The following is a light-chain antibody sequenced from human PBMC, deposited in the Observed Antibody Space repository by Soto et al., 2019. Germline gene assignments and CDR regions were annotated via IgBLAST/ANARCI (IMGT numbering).Light chain of an antibody. CDR3: QQYKQWPVA. Sequence: EIVMTQSPATLSVSPGERATLSCRSSQTIRNNLAWYQQKPGQAPRLLIYVASTRATDIPARFSGSGSGTDFTLTISSLQSEDFGFYYCQQYKQWPVAFGGGTKVEIK. CDR2: VAS. V-gene: IGKV3-15*01. CDR1: QTIRNN. J-gene: IGKJ4*01.